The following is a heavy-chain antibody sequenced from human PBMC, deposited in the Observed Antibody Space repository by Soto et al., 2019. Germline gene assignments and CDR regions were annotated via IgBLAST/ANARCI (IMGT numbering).Heavy chain of an antibody. CDR3: AREGRYDILTGHFDY. J-gene: IGHJ4*02. V-gene: IGHV1-18*01. Sequence: ASVKVSCKASGYTFTSYGISWVRQAPGQGLEWMGWISAYNGNTNYAQKLQGRVTMTTDTSTSTAYMELRSLRSDDTAVYYCAREGRYDILTGHFDYWGQGTLVTVSS. CDR1: GYTFTSYG. CDR2: ISAYNGNT. D-gene: IGHD3-9*01.